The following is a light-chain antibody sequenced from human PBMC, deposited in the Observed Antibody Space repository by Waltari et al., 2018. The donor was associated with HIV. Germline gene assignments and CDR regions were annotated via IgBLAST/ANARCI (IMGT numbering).Light chain of an antibody. J-gene: IGLJ3*02. CDR1: SGSIAGNY. Sequence: FMLTQPHSVSESLGKTVTISCTRSSGSIAGNYVQWFQRRPGSSPTTVIYESYFRTSGVPARFSGSIDRSSNSASLTISGLKTEDEADYYCQSYDTNKNWVFGGGTKLTVL. CDR2: ESY. V-gene: IGLV6-57*01. CDR3: QSYDTNKNWV.